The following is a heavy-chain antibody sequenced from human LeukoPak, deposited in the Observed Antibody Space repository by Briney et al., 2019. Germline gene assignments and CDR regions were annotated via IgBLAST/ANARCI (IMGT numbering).Heavy chain of an antibody. CDR1: GYSISSGYY. Sequence: PSETLSLTCAVSGYSISSGYYWGWIRQPPGKGLEWIGSIYHSGSTCYNPSLKSRVTISVDTAKNRFSLKLSSVTAADTDVYYCARQGSDCYSDYWGQGTLVTVSS. V-gene: IGHV4-38-2*01. CDR3: ARQGSDCYSDY. D-gene: IGHD2-21*01. CDR2: IYHSGST. J-gene: IGHJ4*02.